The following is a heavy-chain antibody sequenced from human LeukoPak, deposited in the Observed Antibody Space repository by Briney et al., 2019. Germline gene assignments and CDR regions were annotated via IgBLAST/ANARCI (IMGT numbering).Heavy chain of an antibody. D-gene: IGHD3-22*01. Sequence: PGGSLRLSCASSGFTFGDFAMHWVRQAPGKGLEWVAGLGWNGGSIGYADSVKGRFTISRDNARNSLYLQMNSLRAEDTALYYCAKDISPSYDSSGYLGHHAFDVWGQGTMVTVSS. J-gene: IGHJ3*01. V-gene: IGHV3-9*01. CDR3: AKDISPSYDSSGYLGHHAFDV. CDR1: GFTFGDFA. CDR2: LGWNGGSI.